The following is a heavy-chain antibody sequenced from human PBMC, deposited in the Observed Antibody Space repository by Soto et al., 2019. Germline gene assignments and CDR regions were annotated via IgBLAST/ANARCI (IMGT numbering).Heavy chain of an antibody. Sequence: EVQLLESGGGLVQPGGSLRLSCAASGFTFNSYAMNWVRQAPGKGLEWVSVISGSGGSTYYADSVKGRFTISRDNSKNTLYLQMNSLRAEDTAVYYCAKRTVGWYFDLWGRVTLVTVSS. CDR3: AKRTVGWYFDL. D-gene: IGHD4-17*01. J-gene: IGHJ2*01. V-gene: IGHV3-23*01. CDR2: ISGSGGST. CDR1: GFTFNSYA.